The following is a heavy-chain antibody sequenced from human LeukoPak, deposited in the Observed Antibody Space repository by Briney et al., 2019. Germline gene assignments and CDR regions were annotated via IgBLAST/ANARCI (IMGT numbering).Heavy chain of an antibody. V-gene: IGHV3-7*01. CDR2: IKQDGSEK. CDR3: PRDQLGYYDSSGPRASY. J-gene: IGHJ4*02. D-gene: IGHD3-22*01. Sequence: GGSLRLSCAASGFTFSSYWMSWVRQAPGKGLEWVANIKQDGSEKYYVDSVKGRFAISRDNAKNSLYLQMNSLRAEGSAVYYCPRDQLGYYDSSGPRASYWGQGTLVTVSS. CDR1: GFTFSSYW.